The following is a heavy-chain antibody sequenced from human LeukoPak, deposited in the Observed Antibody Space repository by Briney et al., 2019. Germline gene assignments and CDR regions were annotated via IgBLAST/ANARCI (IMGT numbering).Heavy chain of an antibody. D-gene: IGHD4-17*01. Sequence: GGSLKLSCAASRFTVSNNYMSWVRQAPGKGLEWVSVIYPSGRTYYSESVKGRFTISRDNSRNTVYLQMNSLRAEDTAMYYCARDRNDYGVRDWGQGTLVTVAS. CDR1: RFTVSNNY. CDR2: IYPSGRT. J-gene: IGHJ4*02. V-gene: IGHV3-53*01. CDR3: ARDRNDYGVRD.